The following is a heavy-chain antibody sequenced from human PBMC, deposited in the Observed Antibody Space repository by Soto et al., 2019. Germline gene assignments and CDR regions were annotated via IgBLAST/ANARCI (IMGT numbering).Heavy chain of an antibody. J-gene: IGHJ4*02. CDR2: IWYDGSNE. D-gene: IGHD1-1*01. V-gene: IGHV3-33*01. CDR1: GSTFSSYA. CDR3: AREETGTFDR. Sequence: QVQLVESGGVVVQPGRSLRLSCAASGSTFSSYAMHWVRQAPGKGLEWVAVIWYDGSNEDYADSVKGRFTISRDNSKNTLFLQMNSLRVEDTAVYYCAREETGTFDRWGQGTLVTVSS.